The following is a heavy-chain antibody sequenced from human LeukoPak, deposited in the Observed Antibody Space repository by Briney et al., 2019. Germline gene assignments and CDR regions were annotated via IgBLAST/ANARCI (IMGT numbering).Heavy chain of an antibody. CDR3: TRDQEGEDYYDSSGYTASDY. V-gene: IGHV3-49*04. Sequence: GGSLRLSCTASGFTFGDYAMSWVRQAPGKGLEWVGFIRSKAYGGTTEYAASVKGRFTISRDDSKSIAYLQMNSLKTEDTAVYYCTRDQEGEDYYDSSGYTASDYWGQGTLVTVSS. CDR1: GFTFGDYA. D-gene: IGHD3-22*01. CDR2: IRSKAYGGTT. J-gene: IGHJ4*02.